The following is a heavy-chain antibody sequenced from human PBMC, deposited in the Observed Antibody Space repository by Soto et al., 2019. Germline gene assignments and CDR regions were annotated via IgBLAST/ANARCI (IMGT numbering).Heavy chain of an antibody. CDR2: IIPIFGTA. D-gene: IGHD6-13*01. CDR1: GGTFSSYA. V-gene: IGHV1-69*13. J-gene: IGHJ6*02. CDR3: ARDGHLAAAGRTPYYYYGMDV. Sequence: ASVKVSCKASGGTFSSYAISWVRQAPGQGLEWMGGIIPIFGTANYAQKFQGRVTITADESTSTAYMELSSLRSEDTAVYYCARDGHLAAAGRTPYYYYGMDVWGQGTTVTVSS.